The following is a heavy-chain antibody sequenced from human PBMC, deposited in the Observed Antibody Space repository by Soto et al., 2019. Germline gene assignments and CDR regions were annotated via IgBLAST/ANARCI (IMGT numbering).Heavy chain of an antibody. D-gene: IGHD3-10*01. Sequence: SETLSLTCAVYGGSFSGYYWSWIRQPPGKGLEWIGEINHSGSTNYNPSLKSRVTISVDTSKNQFSLKLSSVTAADTAVYYCAIGRAGKKPVSRWFITWAQGSLVTVPQ. V-gene: IGHV4-34*01. CDR3: AIGRAGKKPVSRWFIT. J-gene: IGHJ5*02. CDR2: INHSGST. CDR1: GGSFSGYY.